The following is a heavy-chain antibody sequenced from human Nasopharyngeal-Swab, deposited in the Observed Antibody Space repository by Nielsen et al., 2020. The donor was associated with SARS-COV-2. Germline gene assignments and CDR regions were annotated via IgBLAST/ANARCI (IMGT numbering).Heavy chain of an antibody. CDR3: AKDACSTNCNFEF. Sequence: GGSLRLSCAASGFTFDDYAMHWVRQVPGKGLEWVSRISWNSGNIIYADSVRGRFTISRDNTKKILLLEMNSLRPEDTAFYYCAKDACSTNCNFEFWGQGTLVIVSS. CDR2: ISWNSGNI. V-gene: IGHV3-9*01. CDR1: GFTFDDYA. J-gene: IGHJ4*02. D-gene: IGHD1-1*01.